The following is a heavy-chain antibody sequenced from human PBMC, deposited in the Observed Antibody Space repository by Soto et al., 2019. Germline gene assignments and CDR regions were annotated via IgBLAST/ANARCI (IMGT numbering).Heavy chain of an antibody. D-gene: IGHD2-2*01. J-gene: IGHJ4*02. V-gene: IGHV4-59*12. CDR3: ARAIVVVPAALYYFDY. CDR1: GGSISSYY. Sequence: SETLSLTCTVSGGSISSYYWSWIRQPPGKGLEWIGYIYYSGSTNYNPSLKGRVTISVDTSKNQFSLKLSSVTAADTAVYYCARAIVVVPAALYYFDYWGQGTMVTVYS. CDR2: IYYSGST.